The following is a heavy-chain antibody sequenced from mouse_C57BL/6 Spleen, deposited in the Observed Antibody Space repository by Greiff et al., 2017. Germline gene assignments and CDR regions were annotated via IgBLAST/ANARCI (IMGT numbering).Heavy chain of an antibody. V-gene: IGHV1-19*01. CDR2: INPYNGGT. CDR1: GYTFTDYY. Sequence: EVQLQQSGPVLVKPGASVKMSCKASGYTFTDYYMNWVKQSHGKSLGWIGVINPYNGGTSYNQKFKGKATLTVDNSSSTAYMELNSLTSEDSAVYYCARFDYDGRYFDYWGQGTTLTVSS. D-gene: IGHD2-4*01. CDR3: ARFDYDGRYFDY. J-gene: IGHJ2*01.